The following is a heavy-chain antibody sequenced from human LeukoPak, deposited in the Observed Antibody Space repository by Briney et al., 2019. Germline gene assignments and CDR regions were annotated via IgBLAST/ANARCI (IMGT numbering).Heavy chain of an antibody. CDR1: GFTVSSNY. J-gene: IGHJ6*02. D-gene: IGHD2-2*03. V-gene: IGHV3-66*01. CDR3: ARVDYYYGMGV. CDR2: IYSGGST. Sequence: GGSLRLSCAASGFTVSSNYMSWVRQAPGKGLEWVSVIYSGGSTYYADSVKGRFTISRDNSKNTLYLQMNSLRAEDTAVYYCARVDYYYGMGVWGQGTTVTVSS.